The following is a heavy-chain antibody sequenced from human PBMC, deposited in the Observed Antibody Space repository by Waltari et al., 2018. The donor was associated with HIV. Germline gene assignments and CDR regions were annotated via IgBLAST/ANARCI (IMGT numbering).Heavy chain of an antibody. CDR1: GGSFISYH. V-gene: IGHV4-59*01. CDR3: ARGLFGVGSNWFDP. J-gene: IGHJ5*02. Sequence: QVQLQESGPGLVKPSETLSITCSVSGGSFISYHWTWIRQPPGKGLEWIGYIYYTGRTNCNPSLKSRVTISVDTSKNQFSLRLRSVTAADTAVYYCARGLFGVGSNWFDPWGQGILVTVSS. D-gene: IGHD3-3*01. CDR2: IYYTGRT.